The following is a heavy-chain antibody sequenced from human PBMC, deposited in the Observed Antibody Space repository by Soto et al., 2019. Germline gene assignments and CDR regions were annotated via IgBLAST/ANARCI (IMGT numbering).Heavy chain of an antibody. V-gene: IGHV3-73*01. CDR3: IRAAAGLDP. CDR2: IRTKTNNYAT. CDR1: GFPFSGSE. J-gene: IGHJ5*02. D-gene: IGHD6-13*01. Sequence: EVKVVESGGDLVQPGGSLKLSCAASGFPFSGSEIHWVRQASGKGREWVGHIRTKTNNYATAYAASVKGRFSISRDDLNNMAYLEMNSLRTEDTAVYYCIRAAAGLDPWGQGTLVTVSS.